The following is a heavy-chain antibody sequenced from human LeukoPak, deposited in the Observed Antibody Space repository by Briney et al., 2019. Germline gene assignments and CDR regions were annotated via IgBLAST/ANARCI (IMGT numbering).Heavy chain of an antibody. CDR2: ISYDGSNK. CDR3: ARDGGGYGSSYGMDV. J-gene: IGHJ6*02. V-gene: IGHV3-30*04. Sequence: GGSLRLSCAASGFTFSSYAMSWVRQAPGKGLEWVAVISYDGSNKYYADSVKGRFTISRDNSKNTLYLQMNSLRAEDTAVYYCARDGGGYGSSYGMDVWGQGTTVTVSS. CDR1: GFTFSSYA. D-gene: IGHD2-15*01.